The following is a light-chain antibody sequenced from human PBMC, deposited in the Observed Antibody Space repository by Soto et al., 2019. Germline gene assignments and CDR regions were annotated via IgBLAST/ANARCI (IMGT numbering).Light chain of an antibody. Sequence: EIVMTQSPATLSVSPGERATLSCKASQSVGTYLAWYQQKPGQAPRLLIYGASTRATGVPARFSGGGSGTEFTLTISSLQSEDFAIYHCQQYDNLLPWTFGQGTKVEIK. V-gene: IGKV3-15*01. CDR2: GAS. J-gene: IGKJ1*01. CDR3: QQYDNLLPWT. CDR1: QSVGTY.